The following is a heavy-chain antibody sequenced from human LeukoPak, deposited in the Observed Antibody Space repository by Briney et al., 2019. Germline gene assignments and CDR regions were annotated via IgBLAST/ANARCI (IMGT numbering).Heavy chain of an antibody. J-gene: IGHJ6*03. CDR1: GFTFSTYW. V-gene: IGHV3-21*01. CDR2: ISSSSSYI. CDR3: ASIAARAYYYYMDV. D-gene: IGHD6-6*01. Sequence: PGGSLRLSCAASGFTFSTYWMSWVRQAPGKGLEWVSSISSSSSYIYYADSVKGRFTISRDNAKNSLYLQMNSLRAEDTAVYYCASIAARAYYYYMDVWGKGTTVTVSS.